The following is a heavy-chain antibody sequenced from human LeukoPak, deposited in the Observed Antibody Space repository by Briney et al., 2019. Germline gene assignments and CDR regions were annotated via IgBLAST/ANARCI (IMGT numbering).Heavy chain of an antibody. J-gene: IGHJ6*02. CDR2: ISGSGGST. Sequence: GGSLRLSCAASGFTFSSYAMSWVRQAPGKGLEWVSAISGSGGSTYYADSVKGRFTISRDNSKNTLYLQMNSLRAEDTAVYYCVRGGGDYYYYGMDAWGQGTTVTVSS. CDR3: VRGGGDYYYYGMDA. D-gene: IGHD2-15*01. CDR1: GFTFSSYA. V-gene: IGHV3-23*01.